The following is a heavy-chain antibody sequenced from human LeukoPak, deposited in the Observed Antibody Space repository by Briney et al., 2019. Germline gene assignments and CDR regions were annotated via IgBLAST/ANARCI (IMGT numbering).Heavy chain of an antibody. D-gene: IGHD1-14*01. CDR2: IRYDGNNK. V-gene: IGHV3-30*02. CDR3: VKDNPLDY. CDR1: GFTFSSYG. Sequence: QPGGSLRLSCAASGFTFSSYGMLWVRQAPGKGLDWVAFIRYDGNNKLYADSVKGRFTISRDNSKNTLYLHINSLRAEDTAVYYCVKDNPLDYWGQGTLVIVSP. J-gene: IGHJ4*02.